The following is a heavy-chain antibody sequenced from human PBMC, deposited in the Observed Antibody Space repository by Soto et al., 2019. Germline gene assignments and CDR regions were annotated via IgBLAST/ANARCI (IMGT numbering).Heavy chain of an antibody. CDR1: GYTFTGHY. CDR2: IGPESGAT. CDR3: GRGRSGQIVVFY. J-gene: IGHJ4*02. V-gene: IGHV1-2*02. Sequence: ASMKVSCKASGYTFTGHYIHWVRQAPEQGPECMGEIGPESGATRYAQKFQGRVTMTRDMSITTVYMELNNLSPDDTAVYYCGRGRSGQIVVFYWGQGTPVTVSS. D-gene: IGHD5-12*01.